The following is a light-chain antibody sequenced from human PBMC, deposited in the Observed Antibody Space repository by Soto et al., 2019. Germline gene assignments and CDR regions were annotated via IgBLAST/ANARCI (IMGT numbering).Light chain of an antibody. CDR1: SSNIGNNY. Sequence: QSVLTQPPSVSAAPGQKVTISCSGSSSNIGNNYVSWYQHLPGTAPTLLIYEDDKRPSGIPDRFSASRSGTSATLGITGLQTGDEADYYCGTWDSGLRVVMFGGGTKVTVL. CDR3: GTWDSGLRVVM. V-gene: IGLV1-51*02. CDR2: EDD. J-gene: IGLJ3*02.